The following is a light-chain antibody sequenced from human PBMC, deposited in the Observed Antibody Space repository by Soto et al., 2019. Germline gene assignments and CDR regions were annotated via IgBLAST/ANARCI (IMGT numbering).Light chain of an antibody. V-gene: IGKV1-5*01. J-gene: IGKJ2*01. CDR3: QQYNSYSYT. CDR2: DAS. Sequence: GDRVTITCRASQSISSWLAWYQQKPGKAPKLLIYDASSLGSGVPSRFSGSGSGTEFTLTISSLQPDDFATYYCQQYNSYSYTFGQGTKLEIK. CDR1: QSISSW.